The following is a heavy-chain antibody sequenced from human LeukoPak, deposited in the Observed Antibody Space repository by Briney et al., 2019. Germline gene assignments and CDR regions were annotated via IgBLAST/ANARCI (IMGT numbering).Heavy chain of an antibody. D-gene: IGHD3-22*01. V-gene: IGHV4-61*10. CDR1: GGSISSGSYY. CDR2: IYNSGTT. J-gene: IGHJ3*02. Sequence: SETLSLTCTVSGGSISSGSYYWSWIRQPAGKGLEWIGRIYNSGTTNYNLSLKSRVTILVDTSKNQFSLKLSSVTAADTAVYYCARAFDYYDSSGYYARYGAFDIWGQGTMVTVSS. CDR3: ARAFDYYDSSGYYARYGAFDI.